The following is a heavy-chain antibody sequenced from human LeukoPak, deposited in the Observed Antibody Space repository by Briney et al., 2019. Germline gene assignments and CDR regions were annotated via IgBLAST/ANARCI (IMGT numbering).Heavy chain of an antibody. D-gene: IGHD3-22*01. CDR1: GFTFSSYG. CDR3: ARAGGYYDSYYYGMDV. CDR2: IWYDGSNK. V-gene: IGHV3-33*01. J-gene: IGHJ6*02. Sequence: PGGSLRLSCAASGFTFSSYGMHWVRQAPGKGLEWVAVIWYDGSNKYYADSVKGRFTISRDNSKNTLYLQINSLRAEDTAVYYCARAGGYYDSYYYGMDVWGQGTTVTVSS.